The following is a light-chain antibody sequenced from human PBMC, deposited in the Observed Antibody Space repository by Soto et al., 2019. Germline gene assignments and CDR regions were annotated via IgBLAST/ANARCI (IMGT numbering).Light chain of an antibody. CDR2: TNN. V-gene: IGLV1-44*01. Sequence: QSVLTQPPSASGTPGQKVTISCSGNSSNIGRNTVNWYQQLPGTAPKLLISTNNRRPSGVPARFSGSKSGTSASLAISGLQSDDEADYYCAAWDDSLNGYVFGTGTKVT. J-gene: IGLJ1*01. CDR1: SSNIGRNT. CDR3: AAWDDSLNGYV.